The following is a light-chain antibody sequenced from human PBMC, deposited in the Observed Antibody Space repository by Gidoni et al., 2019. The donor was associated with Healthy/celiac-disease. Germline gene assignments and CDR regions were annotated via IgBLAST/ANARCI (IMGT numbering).Light chain of an antibody. J-gene: IGKJ4*01. Sequence: EIVLTQAPGTLSLSPGERATLSCRASQSVSSSYLAWYQQKPGQAPRLLIYAASTRATGIPDRFSGSGSGTDFTLTVSRLEPEDFAVYYCQQYGSSPRTFXGXTKVEIK. CDR3: QQYGSSPRT. V-gene: IGKV3-20*01. CDR2: AAS. CDR1: QSVSSSY.